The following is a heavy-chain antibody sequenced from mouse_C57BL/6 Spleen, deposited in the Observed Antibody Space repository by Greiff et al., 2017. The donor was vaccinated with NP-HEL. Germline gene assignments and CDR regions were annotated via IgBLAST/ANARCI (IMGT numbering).Heavy chain of an antibody. CDR1: GFTFTDYY. CDR2: IRNKANGYTT. D-gene: IGHD1-1*01. CDR3: ARSHYYGSSPWFAY. Sequence: EVKLVESGGGLVQPGGSLSLSCAASGFTFTDYYMSWVRQPPGKALEWLGFIRNKANGYTTEYSASVKGRFTISRDNSQSILYLQMNALRAEDSATYYCARSHYYGSSPWFAYWGQGTLVTVSA. J-gene: IGHJ3*01. V-gene: IGHV7-3*01.